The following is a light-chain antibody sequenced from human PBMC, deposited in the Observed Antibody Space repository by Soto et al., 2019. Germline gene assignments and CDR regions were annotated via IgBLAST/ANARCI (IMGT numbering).Light chain of an antibody. J-gene: IGLJ2*01. CDR1: SSDVGGYNY. V-gene: IGLV2-14*01. CDR2: DVS. Sequence: QSALTQPASVSGSPGQSITISCTGTSSDVGGYNYVSWYQQHPGKAPKLMIYDVSSRPSGVSNRFSGSKSGNTASLTISGLQAEDEADYYSSSYTSSNTVVFGGGTKLTVL. CDR3: SSYTSSNTVV.